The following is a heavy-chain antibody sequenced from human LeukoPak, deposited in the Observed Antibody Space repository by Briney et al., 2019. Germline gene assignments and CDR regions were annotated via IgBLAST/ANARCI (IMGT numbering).Heavy chain of an antibody. CDR3: ARDRFYYGSGGHYYYYGMDV. D-gene: IGHD3-10*01. CDR1: AGSISNYY. J-gene: IGHJ6*02. V-gene: IGHV4-59*01. Sequence: PSETLSLTCTVSAGSISNYYWNWIRQPPGKGLEWIGYIYYTGSTKYSPSLKSRVTMSVDTSKNQFSLKLSSVTAADTAVYYCARDRFYYGSGGHYYYYGMDVWGQGTTVTVSS. CDR2: IYYTGST.